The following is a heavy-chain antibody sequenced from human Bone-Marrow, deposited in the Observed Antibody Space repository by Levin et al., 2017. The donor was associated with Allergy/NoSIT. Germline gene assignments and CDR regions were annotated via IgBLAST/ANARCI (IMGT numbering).Heavy chain of an antibody. Sequence: GASVKVSCKASGYTFTGYYMHWVRQAPGQGLEWMGWINPNSGGTNYAQKFQGRVTMTRDTSISTAYMELSRLRSDDTAVYYCARQHTTVVTPFDYWGQGTLVTVSS. D-gene: IGHD4-23*01. V-gene: IGHV1-2*02. CDR1: GYTFTGYY. CDR2: INPNSGGT. CDR3: ARQHTTVVTPFDY. J-gene: IGHJ4*02.